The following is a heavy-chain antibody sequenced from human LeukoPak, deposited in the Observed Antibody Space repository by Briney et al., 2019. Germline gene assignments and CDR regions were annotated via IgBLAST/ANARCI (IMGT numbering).Heavy chain of an antibody. CDR3: ARARQWLGIFDY. Sequence: GGSLRLSCAASGFTFSGYPIHWVRQAPGKGLEWVAVISYDGSNKYYADSVKGRFTISRDNSKNTLYLQMNSLRAEDTAVYYCARARQWLGIFDYWGQGTLVTVSS. J-gene: IGHJ4*02. CDR2: ISYDGSNK. D-gene: IGHD6-19*01. V-gene: IGHV3-30*14. CDR1: GFTFSGYP.